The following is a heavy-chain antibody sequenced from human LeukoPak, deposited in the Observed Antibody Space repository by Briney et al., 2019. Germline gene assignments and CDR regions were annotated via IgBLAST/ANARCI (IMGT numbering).Heavy chain of an antibody. J-gene: IGHJ4*02. Sequence: GRSLRLSCAASGFTFSSYGMHWVRQAPGKGLEWVAVIWYDGSNKYYADSVKGRFTISRDNSKNTLYLQMNSLRAEDTAVYYCARVGSSGWYNFDYWDQGTLVTVSS. D-gene: IGHD6-19*01. CDR3: ARVGSSGWYNFDY. CDR1: GFTFSSYG. V-gene: IGHV3-30*19. CDR2: IWYDGSNK.